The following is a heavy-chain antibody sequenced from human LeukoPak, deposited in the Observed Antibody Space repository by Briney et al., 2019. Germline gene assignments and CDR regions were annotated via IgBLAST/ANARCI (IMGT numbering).Heavy chain of an antibody. D-gene: IGHD6-25*01. J-gene: IGHJ2*01. Sequence: SETLSLTCTVSGGSISSYYWSWIRQPPGRGPEWIGYIYYSGSTNYNPSLKSRVTISVDTSKNQFSLKLSSVTAADTAVYYCARQGGGFWYFDLWGRGTLVTVSS. CDR3: ARQGGGFWYFDL. V-gene: IGHV4-59*08. CDR2: IYYSGST. CDR1: GGSISSYY.